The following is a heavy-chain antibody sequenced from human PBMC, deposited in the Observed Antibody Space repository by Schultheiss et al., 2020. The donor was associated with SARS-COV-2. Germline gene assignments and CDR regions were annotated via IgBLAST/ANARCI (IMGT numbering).Heavy chain of an antibody. V-gene: IGHV3-11*01. CDR1: GFTFSDYY. Sequence: GGSLRLSCAASGFTFSDYYMSWIRQAPGKGLEWVSYISSSGSTIYYADSVKGRFTISRENAKNSLYLQMNSLRAEDTALYYCARDRWERKWDYYYGMDVWGQGTTVTVSS. D-gene: IGHD4-23*01. J-gene: IGHJ6*02. CDR2: ISSSGSTI. CDR3: ARDRWERKWDYYYGMDV.